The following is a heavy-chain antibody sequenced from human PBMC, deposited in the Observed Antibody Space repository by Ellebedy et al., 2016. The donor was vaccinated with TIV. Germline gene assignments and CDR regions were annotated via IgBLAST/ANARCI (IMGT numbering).Heavy chain of an antibody. V-gene: IGHV3-23*01. CDR3: AKGARGSVIETREGWFDP. Sequence: GESLKISXAVSTFTFNSYAISWIRQAPGKGLEWVSSVLIGGGGTYYADSVKGRFTVSRDNSKSTLYLQMNSLRTEDSAVYYCAKGARGSVIETREGWFDPWGQGTRVTVSS. J-gene: IGHJ5*02. D-gene: IGHD6-6*01. CDR1: TFTFNSYA. CDR2: VLIGGGGT.